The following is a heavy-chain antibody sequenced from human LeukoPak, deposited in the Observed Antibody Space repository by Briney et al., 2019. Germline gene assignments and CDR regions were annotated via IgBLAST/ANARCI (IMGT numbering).Heavy chain of an antibody. CDR2: IYYSGST. Sequence: PSETLSLTCTVSGGSMSPYHWGWIRQPPGKGLEWIGYIYYSGSTNYNPSLKSRVTISVDTSKNQFSLKLSSVTAADTAVYYCARALSKPAATNWFDPWGQGTLVTVSS. V-gene: IGHV4-59*01. CDR1: GGSMSPYH. CDR3: ARALSKPAATNWFDP. D-gene: IGHD2-2*01. J-gene: IGHJ5*02.